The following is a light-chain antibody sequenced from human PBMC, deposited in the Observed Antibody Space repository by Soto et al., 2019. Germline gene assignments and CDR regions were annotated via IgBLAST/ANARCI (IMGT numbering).Light chain of an antibody. V-gene: IGKV3D-15*01. CDR3: HHYSNWPPYT. Sequence: EIVMTQSPDTLSVSPGERAALSCRTGQSVSSDLAWYQQKPGQAPRLLIYGASTRATGIPARFSGSGSGTEFTLTISSLQSEDFAVYYCHHYSNWPPYTFGQGTKLEIK. J-gene: IGKJ2*01. CDR2: GAS. CDR1: QSVSSD.